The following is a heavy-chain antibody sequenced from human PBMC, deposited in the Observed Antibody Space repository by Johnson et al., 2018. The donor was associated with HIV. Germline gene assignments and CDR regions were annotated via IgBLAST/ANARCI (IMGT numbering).Heavy chain of an antibody. CDR3: AREFGDLRAFDI. J-gene: IGHJ3*02. CDR1: GFTFSSYA. V-gene: IGHV3-66*01. CDR2: IYSGGST. Sequence: EVQLVESGGGVVQPGRSLRLSCAASGFTFSSYAMSWVRQAPGQGLEWVSAIYSGGSTYYADSVTGRFTISRDNSKNTLYLQMNSLRAEDSAVYDCAREFGDLRAFDIWGQGTMVTVSS. D-gene: IGHD3-16*01.